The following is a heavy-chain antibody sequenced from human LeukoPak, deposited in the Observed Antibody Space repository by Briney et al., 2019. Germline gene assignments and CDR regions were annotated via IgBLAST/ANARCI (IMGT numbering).Heavy chain of an antibody. CDR1: GFTVSSND. V-gene: IGHV3-66*01. D-gene: IGHD1-26*01. CDR2: IYSGGST. CDR3: ASGVVGTTAFDI. Sequence: GGSLRLSCAASGFTVSSNDMSWVRQAPGKGLEWVSVIYSGGSTYYADSVKGRFALSRDNSKNTLYLQMNSLRAEDTAVYYCASGVVGTTAFDIWGQGIMVTVSS. J-gene: IGHJ3*02.